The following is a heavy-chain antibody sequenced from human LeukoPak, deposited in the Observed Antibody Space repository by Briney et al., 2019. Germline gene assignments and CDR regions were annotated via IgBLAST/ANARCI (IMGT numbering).Heavy chain of an antibody. J-gene: IGHJ4*02. V-gene: IGHV1-2*02. CDR2: INPNTGDT. D-gene: IGHD6-13*01. CDR1: VYKFTGYY. Sequence: ASVKVSCKASVYKFTGYYIHWVRQAPGQGLEWMGWINPNTGDTTHAQNFQGRVTMTRDTSITTAYMEVSRLRSDDTAVYYCARRDSSSDIDYWGQGTLVTVSS. CDR3: ARRDSSSDIDY.